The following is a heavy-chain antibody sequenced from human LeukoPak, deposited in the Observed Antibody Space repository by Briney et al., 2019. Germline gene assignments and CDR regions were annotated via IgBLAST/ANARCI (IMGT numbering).Heavy chain of an antibody. Sequence: AASVKVSCKASGYTFISYGISWVRQAPGQGLEWMGWISGYNGNTNYAQNLQGRVTVTTDTSTSTAYMELRSLRSDDTAVYYCARGLGVVTAQSEQPKPRYFDLWGRGTQVTVSS. CDR1: GYTFISYG. D-gene: IGHD2-21*02. V-gene: IGHV1-18*01. CDR2: ISGYNGNT. CDR3: ARGLGVVTAQSEQPKPRYFDL. J-gene: IGHJ2*01.